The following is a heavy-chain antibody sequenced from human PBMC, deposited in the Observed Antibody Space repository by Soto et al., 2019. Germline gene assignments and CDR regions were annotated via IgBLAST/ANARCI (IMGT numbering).Heavy chain of an antibody. J-gene: IGHJ4*02. D-gene: IGHD3-3*01. CDR3: ARAPGTYDFSYYIDS. CDR2: ISGNGDNT. Sequence: GGSLRLSCAASGFTFSSCAMSWVRHAPGTGLGWVSSISGNGDNTFYGDSVKGRITISRDNSKNTLYLEMTKMKAEDTQGYYCARAPGTYDFSYYIDSWGQGNLVTVSA. CDR1: GFTFSSCA. V-gene: IGHV3-23*01.